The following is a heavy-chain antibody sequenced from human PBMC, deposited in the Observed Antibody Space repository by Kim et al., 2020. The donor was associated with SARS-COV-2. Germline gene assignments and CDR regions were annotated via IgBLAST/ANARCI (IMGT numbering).Heavy chain of an antibody. CDR2: ISGSGGST. Sequence: GGSLRLSCAASGFTFSSYAMSWVRQAPGKGLEWVSAISGSGGSTYYADSVKGRFTISRDNSKNTLYLQMNSLRAEDTAVYYCAKDLASGEDVLLWFGELRGLRPGGGPSNPFDYWGQGTLVTVSS. V-gene: IGHV3-23*01. D-gene: IGHD3-10*01. CDR3: AKDLASGEDVLLWFGELRGLRPGGGPSNPFDY. J-gene: IGHJ4*02. CDR1: GFTFSSYA.